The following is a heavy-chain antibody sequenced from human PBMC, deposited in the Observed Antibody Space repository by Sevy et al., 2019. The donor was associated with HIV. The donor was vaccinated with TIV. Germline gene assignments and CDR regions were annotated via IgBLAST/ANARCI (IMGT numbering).Heavy chain of an antibody. J-gene: IGHJ4*02. V-gene: IGHV3-66*01. Sequence: GGYLRLSCAASGFPVSSNYMSWVRQAPGKGLEWVSVIYSDGSTYQADSVKGRFTISRDNSKNTLYLQMNSLRVEDTAVYYCARGKSGDGYGLDYWGQGTLVTVSS. CDR3: ARGKSGDGYGLDY. D-gene: IGHD5-18*01. CDR2: IYSDGST. CDR1: GFPVSSNY.